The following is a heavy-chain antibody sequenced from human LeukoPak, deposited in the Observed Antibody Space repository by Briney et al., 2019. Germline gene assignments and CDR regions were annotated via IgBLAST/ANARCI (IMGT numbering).Heavy chain of an antibody. J-gene: IGHJ4*02. CDR2: ISYDGSNK. CDR1: GFTFSSYG. CDR3: ANNLFSSGWSSFDY. D-gene: IGHD6-19*01. Sequence: PGGSLRLSCAASGFTFSSYGMHWVRQAPGKGLEWVAVISYDGSNKYYADSVKGRFTISRDNSKNTLYLQMNSLRAEDTAVYYCANNLFSSGWSSFDYWGQGTLVTVSS. V-gene: IGHV3-30*18.